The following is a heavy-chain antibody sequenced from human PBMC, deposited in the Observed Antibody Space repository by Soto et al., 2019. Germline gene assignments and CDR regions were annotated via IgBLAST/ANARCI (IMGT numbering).Heavy chain of an antibody. CDR3: ARSIVVVTSFDY. J-gene: IGHJ4*02. D-gene: IGHD3-22*01. CDR2: INAGNGNT. Sequence: QVQLVQSGAEVKKPGASVKVSCKASGYTFTSYAMHWVRQAPGQRLEWMGWINAGNGNTKYSQKFQGRVTITRDTSASTVYMELSSLRSEDTAVYYCARSIVVVTSFDYWGQGTLVTVSS. V-gene: IGHV1-3*01. CDR1: GYTFTSYA.